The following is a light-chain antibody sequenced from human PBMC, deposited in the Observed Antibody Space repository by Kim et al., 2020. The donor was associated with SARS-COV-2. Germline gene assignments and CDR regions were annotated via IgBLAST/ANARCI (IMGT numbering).Light chain of an antibody. J-gene: IGKJ5*01. Sequence: TPGESGAVAGRASRRVPSSFLAGYQHKPGQAPRLLIYGASSRATGIPDRFSGGGSGTDFTLTISRLEPEDFAVYYCQQYANSPITFGQGTRLEIK. CDR1: RRVPSSF. CDR2: GAS. CDR3: QQYANSPIT. V-gene: IGKV3-20*01.